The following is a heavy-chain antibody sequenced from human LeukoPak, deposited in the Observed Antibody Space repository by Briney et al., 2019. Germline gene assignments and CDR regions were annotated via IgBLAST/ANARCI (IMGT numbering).Heavy chain of an antibody. CDR1: GFTFSSYW. V-gene: IGHV3-7*01. CDR2: IKQDGSEK. J-gene: IGHJ6*02. Sequence: PGGSLRLSCAASGFTFSSYWMSWVRQAPGKGLEWVANIKQDGSEKYYVDSVKARFTISRDNAKNSLYLQMNSLRAEDTAVYYCARITGYSSSWYGDYYYYGMDVWGQGTTVTVSS. D-gene: IGHD6-13*01. CDR3: ARITGYSSSWYGDYYYYGMDV.